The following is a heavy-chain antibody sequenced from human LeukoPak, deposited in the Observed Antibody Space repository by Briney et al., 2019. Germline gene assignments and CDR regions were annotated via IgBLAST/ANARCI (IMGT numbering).Heavy chain of an antibody. D-gene: IGHD3-22*01. CDR3: ARWRNDYYDSSGYYNDAFDI. CDR2: MNPNSGNT. J-gene: IGHJ3*02. V-gene: IGHV1-8*02. CDR1: GYTFTSYD. Sequence: ASVKVSCKASGYTFTSYDINWVRQATGQGLEWMGWMNPNSGNTGYAQKFQGRVTMTRDTSTSTVYMELSSLRSEDTAVYYCARWRNDYYDSSGYYNDAFDIWGQGTMVTVSS.